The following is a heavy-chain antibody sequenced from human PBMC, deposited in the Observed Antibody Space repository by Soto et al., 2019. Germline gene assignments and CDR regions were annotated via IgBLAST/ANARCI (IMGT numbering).Heavy chain of an antibody. D-gene: IGHD3-16*01. CDR1: GGSISSRSYY. CDR3: ARAGTFYDYVWADY. Sequence: SETLSLTCTVSGGSISSRSYYWGWIRQPPGKGLEWIGSINYSGSTYYNPSLKSRVTISVDTSKNQFSLKLSSVTAADTAVYYCARAGTFYDYVWADYWGQGTLVTV. J-gene: IGHJ4*02. V-gene: IGHV4-39*01. CDR2: INYSGST.